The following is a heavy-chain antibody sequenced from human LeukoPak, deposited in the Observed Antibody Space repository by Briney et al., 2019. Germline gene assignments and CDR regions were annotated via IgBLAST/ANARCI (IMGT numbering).Heavy chain of an antibody. CDR1: GFTFSSYW. V-gene: IGHV3-7*01. J-gene: IGHJ4*02. CDR3: ASLIVGATEAY. D-gene: IGHD1-26*01. CDR2: IKQDGSEK. Sequence: GGSLRLSCAASGFTFSSYWMSWVRQAPGKGLEWVANIKQDGSEKYYVDSVKGRFTISRDNAKNSLYLQMNGLRAEDTAVYYCASLIVGATEAYWGQGTLVTVSS.